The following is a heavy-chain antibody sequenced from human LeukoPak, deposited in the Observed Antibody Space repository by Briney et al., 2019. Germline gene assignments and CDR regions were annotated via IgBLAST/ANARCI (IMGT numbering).Heavy chain of an antibody. V-gene: IGHV4-59*01. CDR3: ARARTGIAVAGTVDY. D-gene: IGHD6-19*01. Sequence: SETLSLTCTVSGGSISSYYWSWIRQPPGKGLEWIGYIHYSGSTSYNPSLKSRVTISVDTSKNQFSLKLSSVTAADTAVYYCARARTGIAVAGTVDYWGQGTLVTVSS. CDR1: GGSISSYY. J-gene: IGHJ4*02. CDR2: IHYSGST.